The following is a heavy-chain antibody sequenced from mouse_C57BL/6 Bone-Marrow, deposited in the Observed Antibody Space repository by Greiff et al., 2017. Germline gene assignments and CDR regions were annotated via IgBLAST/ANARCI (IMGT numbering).Heavy chain of an antibody. J-gene: IGHJ1*03. CDR1: GYTFTDYN. D-gene: IGHD1-1*01. V-gene: IGHV1-18*01. CDR3: ARAPLTTVVDWYFDV. Sequence: VQLQQSGPELVKPGASVKIPCKASGYTFTDYNMDWVKQSHGKSLEWIGDINPNNGGTIYNQKFKGQATLTVDKSSSTAYMELRSLTSEDTAVYYCARAPLTTVVDWYFDVWGTGTTVTVSS. CDR2: INPNNGGT.